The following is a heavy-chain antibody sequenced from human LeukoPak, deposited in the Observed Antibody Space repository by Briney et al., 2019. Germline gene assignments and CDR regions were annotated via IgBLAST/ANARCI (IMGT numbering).Heavy chain of an antibody. J-gene: IGHJ4*02. CDR1: GFTFRSTW. D-gene: IGHD1-26*01. CDR3: ARDQTGSLDY. Sequence: GGSLRLSCVASGFTFRSTWMAWVRQAPGKGLEWVANINQDATTKHYVDSVKDRFTISRDNAKNSLYLQMNSLTVDDTAAYYCARDQTGSLDYWGQGTVVTVSS. CDR2: INQDATTK. V-gene: IGHV3-7*01.